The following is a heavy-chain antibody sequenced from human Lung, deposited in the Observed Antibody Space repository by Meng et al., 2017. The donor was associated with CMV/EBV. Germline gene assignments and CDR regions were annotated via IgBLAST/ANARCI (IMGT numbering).Heavy chain of an antibody. J-gene: IGHJ6*02. D-gene: IGHD4-17*01. Sequence: SVXVSXKASGGTFSSYAISWVRQAPGQGLEWMGGIIPIFGTANYAQKFQGRVTITTDESTSTAYMELSSLRSEDTAVYYCARGNYGDYHYYGMDVGGQGTXVTVAS. V-gene: IGHV1-69*05. CDR3: ARGNYGDYHYYGMDV. CDR1: GGTFSSYA. CDR2: IIPIFGTA.